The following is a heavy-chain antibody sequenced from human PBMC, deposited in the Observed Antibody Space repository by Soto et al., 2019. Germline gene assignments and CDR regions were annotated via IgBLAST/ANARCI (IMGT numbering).Heavy chain of an antibody. D-gene: IGHD2-2*01. CDR3: ASPRDATSDGRDFDY. Sequence: EVQLVEFGGGLVQPGGSLRLSCAASGFTFSSYSMNWVRQAPGKGLEWVSYISSSSRTIYYADSVKGRFTIYRDNAKTSLYLQKNSLRDEDTAVDYCASPRDATSDGRDFDYWGQGTMVTVS. J-gene: IGHJ4*02. CDR1: GFTFSSYS. CDR2: ISSSSRTI. V-gene: IGHV3-48*02.